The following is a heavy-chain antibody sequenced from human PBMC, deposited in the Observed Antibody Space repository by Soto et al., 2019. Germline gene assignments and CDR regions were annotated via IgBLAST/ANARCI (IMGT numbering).Heavy chain of an antibody. V-gene: IGHV4-39*01. CDR2: IYFNGRT. Sequence: QMQLQESGPGLVKPSETLSLTCTVSGGSIRESGFYWGWIRQPPGKGLEWIGSIYFNGRTYHNPSLKSRVTLSLDASKNQFSLKPISVTAADTAVYYCARSLMDVWGKGTTVTVSS. J-gene: IGHJ6*03. CDR3: ARSLMDV. CDR1: GGSIRESGFY.